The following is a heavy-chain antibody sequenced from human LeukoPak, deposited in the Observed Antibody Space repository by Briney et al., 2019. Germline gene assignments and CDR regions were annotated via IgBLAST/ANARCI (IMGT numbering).Heavy chain of an antibody. CDR3: ARDRGSQ. Sequence: GGSLRLSCAASGFTFSDYWLGWVRQAPGKGLEWVANIKQDGTEKYYVASVKGRFTISRDNAKNSLYLQMNSLRAEDTAVYYCARDRGSQRGQGTLVTVSS. D-gene: IGHD5-12*01. V-gene: IGHV3-7*01. J-gene: IGHJ4*02. CDR2: IKQDGTEK. CDR1: GFTFSDYW.